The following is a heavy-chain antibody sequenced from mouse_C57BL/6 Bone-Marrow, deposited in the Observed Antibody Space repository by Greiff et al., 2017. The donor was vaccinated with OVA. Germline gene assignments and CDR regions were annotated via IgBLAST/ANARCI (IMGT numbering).Heavy chain of an antibody. V-gene: IGHV10-3*01. CDR3: VRDLGYSNGGYFDV. CDR1: GFTFNTYA. J-gene: IGHJ1*03. Sequence: EVNLVESGGGLVQPKGSLKLSCAASGFTFNTYAMHWVRQAPGKGLEWVARIRSKSSNYATYYADSVKDRFTISRDDSQSMLYLQMNNLKTEDTAMYYCVRDLGYSNGGYFDVWGTGTTVTVSS. CDR2: IRSKSSNYAT. D-gene: IGHD2-5*01.